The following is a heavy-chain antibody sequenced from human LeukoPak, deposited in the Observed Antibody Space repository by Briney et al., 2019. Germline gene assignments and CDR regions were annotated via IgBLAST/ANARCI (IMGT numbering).Heavy chain of an antibody. J-gene: IGHJ5*02. CDR2: ISSISSYI. CDR1: GFTFSSYS. D-gene: IGHD3-22*01. Sequence: GGSLRLSCAASGFTFSSYSMNWVRQAPGKGLEWVSSISSISSYIYYADSVKGRFTISRDNAKNSLYLQMNSLRAEDTAVYYCARVGYYDSSGYRGFDPWGQGTLVTVSS. V-gene: IGHV3-21*01. CDR3: ARVGYYDSSGYRGFDP.